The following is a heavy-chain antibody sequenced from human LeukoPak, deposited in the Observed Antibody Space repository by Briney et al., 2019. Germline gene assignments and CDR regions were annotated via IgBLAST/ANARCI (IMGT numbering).Heavy chain of an antibody. V-gene: IGHV4-34*01. Sequence: SETLSLTCAVYGGSFSGYYWSWIRQTPGKGLEWIGEINRSGSTNYNPSLKSRVTISVDTSKNQFSLKLSSVTAADTAVYYCARGTVYDSSGYPHYFDYWGQGTLVNVSS. J-gene: IGHJ4*02. CDR2: INRSGST. CDR1: GGSFSGYY. D-gene: IGHD3-22*01. CDR3: ARGTVYDSSGYPHYFDY.